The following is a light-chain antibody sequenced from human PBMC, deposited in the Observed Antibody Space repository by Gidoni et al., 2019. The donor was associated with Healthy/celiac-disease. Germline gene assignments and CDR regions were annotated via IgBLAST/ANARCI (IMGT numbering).Light chain of an antibody. V-gene: IGKV1-27*01. CDR2: AAS. CDR3: QKYNSAPPGT. CDR1: QGISNY. Sequence: IQMPQSPSSLSASVGDRVTITCRASQGISNYLAWYQQKPGKVPKLLIYAASTLQSGVTSRFSGSGSGTDFTITISSMQHEDVATYYCQKYNSAPPGTFGQGTKVEIK. J-gene: IGKJ1*01.